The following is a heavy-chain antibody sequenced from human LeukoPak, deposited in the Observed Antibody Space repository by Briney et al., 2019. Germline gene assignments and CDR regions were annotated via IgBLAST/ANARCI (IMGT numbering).Heavy chain of an antibody. V-gene: IGHV3-7*01. J-gene: IGHJ4*02. D-gene: IGHD5-18*01. CDR3: ARDLSGVAGYTYGRGIDY. CDR2: IKKDGSEK. Sequence: GGSLRLSCAASGFTFSSYWMSWVRQAPGRGLEWVANIKKDGSEKYYVDSVEGRFTISRDNAKTSLYLQMNSLRAEDTAVYYCARDLSGVAGYTYGRGIDYWGQGTLVTVSS. CDR1: GFTFSSYW.